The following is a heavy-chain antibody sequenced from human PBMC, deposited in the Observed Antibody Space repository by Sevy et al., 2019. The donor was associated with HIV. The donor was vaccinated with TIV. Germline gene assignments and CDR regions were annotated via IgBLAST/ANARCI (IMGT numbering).Heavy chain of an antibody. Sequence: SGPTLVNPTQTLTLTCTFSGFSLSTSGVGVGWIRQPPGKALEWLALIYWDDDKRYSPSLKSRLAITKETSKNQVLLTMTNTDPVDTATYYCAHYYYAYNCFDPWGQGTLVTVSS. J-gene: IGHJ5*02. V-gene: IGHV2-5*02. CDR3: AHYYYAYNCFDP. CDR1: GFSLSTSGVG. D-gene: IGHD3-16*01. CDR2: IYWDDDK.